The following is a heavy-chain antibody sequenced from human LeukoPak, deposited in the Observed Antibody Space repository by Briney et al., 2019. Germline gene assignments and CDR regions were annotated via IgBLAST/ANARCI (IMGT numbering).Heavy chain of an antibody. CDR2: IYYSGST. CDR1: GGSISSYY. V-gene: IGHV4-59*01. J-gene: IGHJ5*02. CDR3: ARIAVTEFDP. Sequence: SETLSLTCTVSGGSISSYYWSWIRQPPGKGLEWIGYIYYSGSTNYNPSLKSRVTISVDTSKNQFSLKLSSVTAAGTAVYYCARIAVTEFDPWGQGTLVTVSS. D-gene: IGHD2-21*02.